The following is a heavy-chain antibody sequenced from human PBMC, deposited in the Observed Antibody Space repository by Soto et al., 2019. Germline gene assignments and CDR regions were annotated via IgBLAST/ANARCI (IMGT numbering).Heavy chain of an antibody. J-gene: IGHJ6*02. V-gene: IGHV3-23*01. Sequence: EVQLLESGGGLVQPGGSLRLSCAASGFTFSSYAMSWVRQAPGKGLEWVSVISGSGDSTYYADSVRGRFTISRDNSKNTMYPQMNSLRAEDPAVYYCAKDRDGAAAGPTKFYGMDVWGQGTMVTVSS. CDR2: ISGSGDST. D-gene: IGHD6-13*01. CDR3: AKDRDGAAAGPTKFYGMDV. CDR1: GFTFSSYA.